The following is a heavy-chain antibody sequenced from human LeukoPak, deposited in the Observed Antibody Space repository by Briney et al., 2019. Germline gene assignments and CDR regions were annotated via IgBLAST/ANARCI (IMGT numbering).Heavy chain of an antibody. CDR2: MNPNSGNT. CDR3: ARGVRRSTIFGVVITQFDP. CDR1: GYTFTSYD. V-gene: IGHV1-8*01. D-gene: IGHD3-3*01. J-gene: IGHJ5*02. Sequence: ASVKVSCKASGYTFTSYDINWVRQATGQGLEWMGWMNPNSGNTGYAQKFQGRVTMTRNTSRSTAYMELSSLRSEDTAVYYCARGVRRSTIFGVVITQFDPWGQGTLVTVSS.